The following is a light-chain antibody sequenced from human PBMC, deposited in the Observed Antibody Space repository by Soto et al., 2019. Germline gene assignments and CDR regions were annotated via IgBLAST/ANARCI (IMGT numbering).Light chain of an antibody. CDR3: CSYAGIYTLV. J-gene: IGLJ2*01. CDR2: EVT. CDR1: RSDVGAYNY. Sequence: QSALTQPASVSGSPGQSIAISCTGTRSDVGAYNYVSWYQQHPGKAPKLMISEVTNRPSGVSDRFSGSKSGNTASLTISGLQAEDEADYYCCSYAGIYTLVFGGGTKVTVL. V-gene: IGLV2-14*01.